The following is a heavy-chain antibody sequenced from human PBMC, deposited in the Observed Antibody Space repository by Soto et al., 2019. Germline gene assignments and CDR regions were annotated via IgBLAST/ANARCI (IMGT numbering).Heavy chain of an antibody. CDR1: GCSISSGDYY. CDR3: ARLWRITMVRGVSTPYGMDV. V-gene: IGHV4-30-4*01. Sequence: SETLSLTCTVSGCSISSGDYYWSWIRQPPGKGLEWIGYIYYSGSTYYNPSLKSRVTISVDTSKNQFSLKLSSVTAADTAVYYCARLWRITMVRGVSTPYGMDVWGQGTTVTVSS. CDR2: IYYSGST. J-gene: IGHJ6*02. D-gene: IGHD3-10*01.